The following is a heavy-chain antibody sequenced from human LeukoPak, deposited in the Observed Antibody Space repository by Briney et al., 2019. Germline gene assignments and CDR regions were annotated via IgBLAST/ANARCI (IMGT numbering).Heavy chain of an antibody. Sequence: ASVKVSCKASGYTFTIYGISWVRQAPGQGLEWMGWISTYNGNTNYAQKLQGRVTMTTDTSTSTAYMELRRLRSDDTAVYYCARSARPTSHTTVTTAYGMDVWGQGTTVTVSS. D-gene: IGHD4-17*01. CDR2: ISTYNGNT. J-gene: IGHJ6*02. CDR1: GYTFTIYG. V-gene: IGHV1-18*01. CDR3: ARSARPTSHTTVTTAYGMDV.